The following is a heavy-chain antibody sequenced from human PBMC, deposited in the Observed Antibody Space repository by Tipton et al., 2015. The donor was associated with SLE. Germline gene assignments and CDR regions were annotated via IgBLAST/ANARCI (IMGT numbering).Heavy chain of an antibody. D-gene: IGHD5-24*01. CDR3: ARARDGYNPPLGY. CDR1: AESVNDYY. Sequence: TLSLTCIVSAESVNDYYWSWIRQPPGKGLEWIGYIYYGGTAHSNPSLNSRVTISVDRSKNQVSLEMHSVTAADTAVYYCARARDGYNPPLGYWGQGTLVTVSS. V-gene: IGHV4-59*02. J-gene: IGHJ4*02. CDR2: IYYGGTA.